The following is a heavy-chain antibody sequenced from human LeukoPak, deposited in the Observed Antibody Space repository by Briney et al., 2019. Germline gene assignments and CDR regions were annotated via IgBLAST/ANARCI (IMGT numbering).Heavy chain of an antibody. CDR1: GYTFTSHG. CDR3: ARVTLATIPSGY. V-gene: IGHV1-18*01. CDR2: ISAYNGNT. Sequence: ASVKVSCKASGYTFTSHGISWVRQAPGQGLEWMGWISAYNGNTNYAQKLQGRVTMTTDTSTSTAYMELRSLRSDDTAVYYCARVTLATIPSGYWGQGTLVTVSS. D-gene: IGHD5-24*01. J-gene: IGHJ4*02.